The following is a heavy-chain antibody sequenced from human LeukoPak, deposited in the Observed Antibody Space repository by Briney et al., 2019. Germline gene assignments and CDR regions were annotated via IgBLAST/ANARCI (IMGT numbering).Heavy chain of an antibody. V-gene: IGHV1-18*01. CDR2: ISAYNGNT. CDR3: ARDRRLSPYYYYYMDV. D-gene: IGHD3-16*01. J-gene: IGHJ6*03. Sequence: ASVKVSCKASGYTFTSYGISWVRQAPGQGLEWMGWISAYNGNTNYAQKLQGRVTMTTDTSTSTAYMELRSLRSDDTAVYYCARDRRLSPYYYYYMDVWGKGTTVTVSS. CDR1: GYTFTSYG.